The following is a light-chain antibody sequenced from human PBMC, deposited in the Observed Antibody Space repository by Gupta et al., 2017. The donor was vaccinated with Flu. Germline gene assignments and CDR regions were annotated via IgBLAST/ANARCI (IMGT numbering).Light chain of an antibody. V-gene: IGLV1-44*01. CDR1: SSNIGSIT. Sequence: QSVLTQPPSASGTLGQTVTIPCSGSSSNIGSITVTWYRQFPGLAPTLLTYTDNERPSWVPDRFSGSKSGTSASLAISGLQAEDEADFYCAAWDGSLNGFVFGTGTTVTVL. J-gene: IGLJ1*01. CDR2: TDN. CDR3: AAWDGSLNGFV.